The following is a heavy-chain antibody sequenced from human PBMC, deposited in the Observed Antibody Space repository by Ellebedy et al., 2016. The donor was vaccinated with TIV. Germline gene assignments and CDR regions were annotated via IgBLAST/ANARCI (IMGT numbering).Heavy chain of an antibody. Sequence: GESLKISCAASGFSFRSYWMSWVRQAPGKGLEWVANIYQDGSEKYYVDSVEGRFTISRDNANNILYLQMNSLRVEDTAVYYCARRGSYGDYAVQINNWFDRWGQGTLVTVYS. V-gene: IGHV3-7*01. J-gene: IGHJ5*02. CDR1: GFSFRSYW. CDR2: IYQDGSEK. D-gene: IGHD3-16*01. CDR3: ARRGSYGDYAVQINNWFDR.